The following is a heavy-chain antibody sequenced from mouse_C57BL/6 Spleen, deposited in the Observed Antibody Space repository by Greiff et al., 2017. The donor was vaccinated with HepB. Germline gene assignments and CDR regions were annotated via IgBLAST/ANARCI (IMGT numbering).Heavy chain of an antibody. V-gene: IGHV1-4*01. J-gene: IGHJ1*03. Sequence: QVHVKQSGAELARPGASVKMSCKASGYTFTSYTMHWVKQRPGQGLEWIGYINPSSGYTKYNQKFKDKATLTADKSSSTAYMQLSSLTSEDSAVYYCARGSPYKWYFDVWGTGTTVTVSS. D-gene: IGHD2-10*01. CDR1: GYTFTSYT. CDR3: ARGSPYKWYFDV. CDR2: INPSSGYT.